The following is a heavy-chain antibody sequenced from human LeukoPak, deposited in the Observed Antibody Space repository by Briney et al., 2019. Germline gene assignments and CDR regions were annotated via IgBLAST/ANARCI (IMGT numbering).Heavy chain of an antibody. CDR2: IYYSGST. D-gene: IGHD3-3*01. CDR1: GGSISSYY. J-gene: IGHJ3*02. V-gene: IGHV4-59*01. Sequence: SETLSLTCTVPGGSISSYYWGWIRQPPGKGLEWIGYIYYSGSTNYNPSPKSRAAICVDTPKNQFSLNPSPVSAAETPVYYCARETDDFWSGYPHAFDIWGQGTMVTVSS. CDR3: ARETDDFWSGYPHAFDI.